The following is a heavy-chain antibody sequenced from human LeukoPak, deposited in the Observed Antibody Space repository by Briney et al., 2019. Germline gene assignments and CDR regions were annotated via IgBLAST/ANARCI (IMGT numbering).Heavy chain of an antibody. CDR2: INHTGST. J-gene: IGHJ5*02. Sequence: PSETLSLTCAVYSGSFSDYRWSWVRQPPGRGLEWVGEINHTGSTNYIPSLKSRLTISEDTSKNQFSLTLSSVTAADTAVYYCARGGRGVPAARRFKPANWFDPWGQGTMVTVSS. V-gene: IGHV4-34*01. CDR3: ARGGRGVPAARRFKPANWFDP. CDR1: SGSFSDYR. D-gene: IGHD2-2*01.